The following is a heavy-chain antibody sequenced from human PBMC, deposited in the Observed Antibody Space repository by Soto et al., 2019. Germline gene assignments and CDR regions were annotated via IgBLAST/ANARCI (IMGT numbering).Heavy chain of an antibody. Sequence: GGSLRLSCAASGFPFSAHYMDWVSQAPGRGLEWVGRIKNKANSYTTEYAASVEGRFTISREDSQNSLYLQMNSLKTEDTAVYYCARVSLVGPSGGRYFDYWGQGSQVTVSS. V-gene: IGHV3-72*01. CDR2: IKNKANSYTT. CDR3: ARVSLVGPSGGRYFDY. J-gene: IGHJ4*02. D-gene: IGHD1-26*01. CDR1: GFPFSAHY.